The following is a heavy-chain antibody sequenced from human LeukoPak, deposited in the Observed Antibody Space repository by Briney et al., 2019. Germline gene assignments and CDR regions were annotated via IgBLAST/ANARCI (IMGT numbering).Heavy chain of an antibody. Sequence: GGSLRLSCAASGFTFSNYDMSWVRQAPGKWLDWVSYITGGGVSTYYADSVTPHFNIPRDDSKNTLYLQMSRLRAEDTAVYYCASRRSNWYFEYWGQGTLVTVSS. D-gene: IGHD1-1*01. CDR2: ITGGGVST. V-gene: IGHV3-23*01. CDR1: GFTFSNYD. CDR3: ASRRSNWYFEY. J-gene: IGHJ4*02.